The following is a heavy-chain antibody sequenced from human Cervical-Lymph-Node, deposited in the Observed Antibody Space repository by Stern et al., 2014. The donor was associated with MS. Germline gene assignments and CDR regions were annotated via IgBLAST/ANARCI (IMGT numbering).Heavy chain of an antibody. D-gene: IGHD3-10*01. CDR3: VKRGITEVRGVRLGDY. CDR2: ISYDGSDT. CDR1: GFTFSSYG. V-gene: IGHV3-30*18. J-gene: IGHJ4*02. Sequence: QVQLVQSGGGVVQPGRSLRLTYTVSGFTFSSYGMHWVRQAPGKGLEWVSVISYDGSDTYYAESVKGRFTISRDNSKNTLYLEMRSLRPEDTAVYYCVKRGITEVRGVRLGDYWGPGTLVIVSS.